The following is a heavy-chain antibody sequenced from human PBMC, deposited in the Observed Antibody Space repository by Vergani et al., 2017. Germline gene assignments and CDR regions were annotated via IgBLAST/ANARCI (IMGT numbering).Heavy chain of an antibody. D-gene: IGHD3-22*01. CDR3: ALGSPNYYYDSSGYRQDAFDI. J-gene: IGHJ3*02. Sequence: QVQLVQSGAEVKKPGSSVKVSCKASGGTFSSYAISWVRQAPGQGLEWMGGIIPIFGIANYAQKFQGRVTITADKSTSTAYMELSSLRSEDTAVYYCALGSPNYYYDSSGYRQDAFDIWAKGQWSPSLQ. CDR1: GGTFSSYA. CDR2: IIPIFGIA. V-gene: IGHV1-69*17.